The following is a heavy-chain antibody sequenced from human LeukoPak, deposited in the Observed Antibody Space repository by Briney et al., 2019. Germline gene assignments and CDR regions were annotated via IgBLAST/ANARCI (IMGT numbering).Heavy chain of an antibody. CDR1: GFTFSSYA. J-gene: IGHJ4*02. CDR3: AKRVGYSSGSDDY. V-gene: IGHV3-23*01. Sequence: GGSLRLSCAASGFTFSSYAMSWVRQAPGKGLEWVSAISGSGGSTYYADSVKGRFTIPRDNSKNTLYLQMNSLRAEDTAVYYCAKRVGYSSGSDDYWGQGTLVTVSS. CDR2: ISGSGGST. D-gene: IGHD6-25*01.